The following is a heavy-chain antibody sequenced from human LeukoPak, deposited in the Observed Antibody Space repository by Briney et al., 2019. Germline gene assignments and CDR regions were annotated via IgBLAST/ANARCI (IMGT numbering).Heavy chain of an antibody. J-gene: IGHJ4*02. CDR2: ITYRGSH. Sequence: SDTLSLTCGASDGSLDIYYWMFVRQPPGKGLQWVGEITYRGSHTYHPSLKRRVTISIDATPRHVSLSLNSLTAADTAVYYCATYGGDWKFDSWGQGTLVTVSS. D-gene: IGHD2-21*01. CDR3: ATYGGDWKFDS. CDR1: DGSLDIYY. V-gene: IGHV4-34*01.